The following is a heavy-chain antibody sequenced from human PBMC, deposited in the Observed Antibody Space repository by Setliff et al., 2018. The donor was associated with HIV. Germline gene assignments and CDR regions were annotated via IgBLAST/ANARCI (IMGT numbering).Heavy chain of an antibody. D-gene: IGHD3-3*01. CDR1: EFTFNSYP. CDR3: ARDRGYFDFWSGYYTDDAFDI. V-gene: IGHV3-23*01. CDR2: ISGSGDDT. J-gene: IGHJ3*02. Sequence: PGGSLRLSCAASEFTFNSYPMTWVRQAPGKGLEWVSSISGSGDDTQYVDSVKGRFTISRDNSKNSVYLEMNSLRAEDTAIYYCARDRGYFDFWSGYYTDDAFDIWGQGTMVTVSS.